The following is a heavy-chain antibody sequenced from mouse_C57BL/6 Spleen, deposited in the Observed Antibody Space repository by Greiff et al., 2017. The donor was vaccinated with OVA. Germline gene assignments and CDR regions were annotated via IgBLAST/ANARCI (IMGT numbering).Heavy chain of an antibody. CDR3: ARDGYYGVYYAMDY. Sequence: DVKLVESGGGLVKPGGSLKLSCAASGFTFSDYGMHWVRQAPEKGLEWVAYLSSGSSTIYYADTVKGRFTISRDNAKNTLFLQMTSLRSEDTAMYYCARDGYYGVYYAMDYWGQGTSVTVSS. J-gene: IGHJ4*01. CDR1: GFTFSDYG. D-gene: IGHD2-3*01. CDR2: LSSGSSTI. V-gene: IGHV5-17*01.